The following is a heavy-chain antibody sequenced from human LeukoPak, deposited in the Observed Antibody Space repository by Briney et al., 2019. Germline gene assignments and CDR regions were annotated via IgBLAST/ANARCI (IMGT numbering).Heavy chain of an antibody. CDR3: STLDPPWWLDGT. V-gene: IGHV3-15*01. CDR1: GFTFSNAW. D-gene: IGHD2-15*01. Sequence: GGSLRLSCAASGFTFSNAWMSWVRQAPGKGLEWVGRIKSKTDGGTTDYAAPVKGRFTISRDDSKNTLYLQMNRLKTEDTAVYHCSTLDPPWWLDGTCGQGTLVTVSS. CDR2: IKSKTDGGTT. J-gene: IGHJ5*02.